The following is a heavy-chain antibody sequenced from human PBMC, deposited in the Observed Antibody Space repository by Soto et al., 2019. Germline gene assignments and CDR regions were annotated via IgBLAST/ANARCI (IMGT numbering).Heavy chain of an antibody. V-gene: IGHV4-39*01. Sequence: QLQLQESGPGLVKPSETLSLTCTVSGGSISSSSYYWGWIRQPPGKGLEWLGNIYYSGSTYYNPSLKSRVTISVDTSKNQFSLKPSSVTAADTAVYYCARRQSSPWFDPWGQGTLVTVSS. CDR3: ARRQSSPWFDP. D-gene: IGHD2-15*01. J-gene: IGHJ5*02. CDR2: IYYSGST. CDR1: GGSISSSSYY.